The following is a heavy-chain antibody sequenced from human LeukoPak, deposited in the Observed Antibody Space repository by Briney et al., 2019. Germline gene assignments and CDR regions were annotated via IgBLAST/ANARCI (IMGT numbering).Heavy chain of an antibody. D-gene: IGHD2-15*01. J-gene: IGHJ4*02. CDR2: INHSGST. V-gene: IGHV4-34*01. CDR1: GGSFSGFY. Sequence: SEPLSLTCAVYGGSFSGFYWSWIRQPPGKGLEWIGEINHSGSTNYNPSLKSRVTISVDTSKNQFSLKLSSVTAADTAVYYCARGGRDIVVVVAAPWAYYFDYWGQGTLVTVSS. CDR3: ARGGRDIVVVVAAPWAYYFDY.